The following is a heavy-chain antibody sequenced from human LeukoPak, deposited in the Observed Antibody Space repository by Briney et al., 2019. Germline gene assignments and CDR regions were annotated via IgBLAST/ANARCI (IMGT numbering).Heavy chain of an antibody. CDR3: ARDSIEWNNAFDI. CDR2: INHSGST. Sequence: SETLSLTCTVSGGSISRYYWSWIRQHPGKGLEWIGEINHSGSTNYNPSLKSRVTISVDKSKNQFSLKLSSVTAADTAVYYCARDSIEWNNAFDIWGQGTMVTVSS. J-gene: IGHJ3*02. D-gene: IGHD1/OR15-1a*01. CDR1: GGSISRYY. V-gene: IGHV4-34*01.